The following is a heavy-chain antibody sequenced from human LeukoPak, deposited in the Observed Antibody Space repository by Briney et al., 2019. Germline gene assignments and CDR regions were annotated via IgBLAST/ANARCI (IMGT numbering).Heavy chain of an antibody. CDR3: ARDRSGYDGDIFDFSAY. V-gene: IGHV3-48*03. CDR1: GFTFDDYT. CDR2: ISSSGSTI. D-gene: IGHD5-12*01. Sequence: GGSLRLSCAASGFTFDDYTMHWVRQAPGKGLEWVSYISSSGSTIYYADSVKGRFTISRDNAKNSLYLQMNSLRAEDTAVYYCARDRSGYDGDIFDFSAYWGQGTLVTVSS. J-gene: IGHJ4*02.